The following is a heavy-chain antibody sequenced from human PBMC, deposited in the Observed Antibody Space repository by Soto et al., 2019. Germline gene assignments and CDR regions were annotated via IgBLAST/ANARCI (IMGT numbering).Heavy chain of an antibody. V-gene: IGHV3-23*01. CDR1: GFTFSSYA. CDR2: ISGSGGST. CDR3: AKTDYDILTGYYPHFDY. J-gene: IGHJ4*02. Sequence: GGSLRLSCAASGFTFSSYAMSWVRQAPGKGLEWVSAISGSGGSTYYADSVKGRFTISRDNSKNTLYLQMNSLRAEDTAVYYCAKTDYDILTGYYPHFDYWGQGTLVTVSS. D-gene: IGHD3-9*01.